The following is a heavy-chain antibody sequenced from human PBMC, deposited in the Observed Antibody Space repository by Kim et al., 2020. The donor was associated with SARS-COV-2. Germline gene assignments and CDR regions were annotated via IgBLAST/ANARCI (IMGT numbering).Heavy chain of an antibody. CDR2: ISFDGSNK. CDR1: GFTFSSYS. CDR3: ARDYLLWVEEPSRDYYY. J-gene: IGHJ6*01. V-gene: IGHV3-30*04. D-gene: IGHD3-10*01. Sequence: GGSLRLSCAASGFTFSSYSMHWVRQAPGEGLEWVAVISFDGSNKYYADSVRGRFTISRDNSKNTMYLQMSSLSAEDTAVYFCARDYLLWVEEPSRDYYY.